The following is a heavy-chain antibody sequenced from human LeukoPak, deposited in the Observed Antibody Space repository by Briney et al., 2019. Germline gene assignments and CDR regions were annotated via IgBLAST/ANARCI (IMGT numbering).Heavy chain of an antibody. Sequence: PGGFLRLSCAASGFTFSNYWMSWVRQAPGKGLEWVASIKEDGSEEYYVDSVRGRFTFSRDNAKNSLYLQMNSLRAEDTALYYSARDLGYCSGIICYSVFDYWGQGALVTVSS. V-gene: IGHV3-7*01. CDR3: ARDLGYCSGIICYSVFDY. D-gene: IGHD2-15*01. J-gene: IGHJ4*02. CDR2: IKEDGSEE. CDR1: GFTFSNYW.